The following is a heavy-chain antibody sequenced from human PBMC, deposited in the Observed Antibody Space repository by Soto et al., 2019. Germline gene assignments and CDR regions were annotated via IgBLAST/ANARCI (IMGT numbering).Heavy chain of an antibody. CDR3: ARASISGNYYAY. D-gene: IGHD3-10*01. CDR1: GYTFPIYD. Sequence: QVQLVQSGAEVKKPGASVKVSCKASGYTFPIYDITWLRQAPGQGPEWMGWIRPYTGNTNYAQKVQGRATMTTDTSTTTAYMELRSLRSDDTAIYFCARASISGNYYAYWGQGALVTVSA. V-gene: IGHV1-18*01. CDR2: IRPYTGNT. J-gene: IGHJ4*02.